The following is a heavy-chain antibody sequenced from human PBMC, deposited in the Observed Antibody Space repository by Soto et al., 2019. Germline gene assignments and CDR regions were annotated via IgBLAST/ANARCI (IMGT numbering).Heavy chain of an antibody. CDR3: ARVHDFWSGYYPNWFDP. D-gene: IGHD3-3*01. CDR2: INHSGST. J-gene: IGHJ5*02. Sequence: PSETLSLTCAVYGGSFSGYYWSWIRQPPGKGLEWIGEINHSGSTNYNPSLKSRVTISVDTSKNQFSLKLSSVTAADTAVYYCARVHDFWSGYYPNWFDPWGQGTLVTVSS. V-gene: IGHV4-34*01. CDR1: GGSFSGYY.